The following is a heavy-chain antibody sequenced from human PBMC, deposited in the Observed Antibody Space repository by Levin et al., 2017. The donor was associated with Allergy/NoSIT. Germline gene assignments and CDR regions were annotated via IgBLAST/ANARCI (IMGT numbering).Heavy chain of an antibody. CDR1: GFIFSDSP. J-gene: IGHJ4*02. V-gene: IGHV3-73*01. CDR3: ARSTGSYGRSLYYFDY. Sequence: LSLTCAASGFIFSDSPMHWVRQASGKGLEWVGRIGSKINSYATVYAASVTDRFTVSRDDSKNTAYLQMNSLKTEDTAVYFCARSTGSYGRSLYYFDYWGQGTLVTVSS. CDR2: IGSKINSYAT. D-gene: IGHD1-26*01.